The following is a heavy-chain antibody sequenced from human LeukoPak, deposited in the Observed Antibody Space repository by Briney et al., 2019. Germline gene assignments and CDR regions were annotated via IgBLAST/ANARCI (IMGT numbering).Heavy chain of an antibody. Sequence: PSETLSLTCTVSGGSISSYYWSWIRQPPGKGLEWIGDIYYSGSTNYNPSLMSRGTISVDTPKNQFSLKLSSVTAADTAVYYCARHPYYYDSSGLQERYFDYWGQGTLVTVSS. V-gene: IGHV4-59*01. J-gene: IGHJ4*02. CDR3: ARHPYYYDSSGLQERYFDY. D-gene: IGHD3-22*01. CDR2: IYYSGST. CDR1: GGSISSYY.